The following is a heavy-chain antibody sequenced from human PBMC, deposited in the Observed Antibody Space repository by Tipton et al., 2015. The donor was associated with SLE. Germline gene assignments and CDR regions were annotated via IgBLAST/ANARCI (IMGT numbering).Heavy chain of an antibody. V-gene: IGHV4-59*01. Sequence: GSLRLSCTVSGGSISSYYWSWIRQPPGKGLEWIGYIYYSGSTNYNPSLKSRVTISVDTSKNQFSLKLSSVTAADTAVYYCARHKGSSWLFDYWGQGTLVTVSS. CDR3: ARHKGSSWLFDY. CDR1: GGSISSYY. D-gene: IGHD6-13*01. J-gene: IGHJ4*02. CDR2: IYYSGST.